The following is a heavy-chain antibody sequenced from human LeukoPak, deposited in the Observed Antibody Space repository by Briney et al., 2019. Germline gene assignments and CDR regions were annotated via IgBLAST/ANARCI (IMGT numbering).Heavy chain of an antibody. CDR3: VRSTSPPQFDY. V-gene: IGHV3-21*01. D-gene: IGHD2-2*01. Sequence: GGSLRLSCTASGFNFDTYPMNWVRQAPGKGLEWVSSMNSGSHYKEYAHSVKGRFIISRDNAKNSLYLQMSSLRAEDTAVYYCVRSTSPPQFDYWGQGILVSVSS. J-gene: IGHJ4*02. CDR1: GFNFDTYP. CDR2: MNSGSHYK.